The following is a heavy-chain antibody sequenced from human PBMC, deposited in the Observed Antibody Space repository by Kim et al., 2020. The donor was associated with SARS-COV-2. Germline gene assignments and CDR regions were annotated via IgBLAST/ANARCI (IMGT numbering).Heavy chain of an antibody. CDR2: IYYTGST. CDR3: AREYCSSNNCYFDY. J-gene: IGHJ4*02. V-gene: IGHV4-59*11. CDR1: GGSMSSHY. Sequence: SETLSLTCTVSGGSMSSHYWSWIRQPPGKGLEWIGYIYYTGSTSFNPSLKSRVSISADTSNNQFSLKLTSVTAADTAVYYCAREYCSSNNCYFDYWGQG. D-gene: IGHD2-2*01.